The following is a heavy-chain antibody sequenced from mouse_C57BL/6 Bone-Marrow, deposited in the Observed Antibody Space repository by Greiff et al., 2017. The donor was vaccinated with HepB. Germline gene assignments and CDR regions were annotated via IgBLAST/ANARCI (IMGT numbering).Heavy chain of an antibody. J-gene: IGHJ3*01. Sequence: QLGQSGGGLMKRGASGKLSCKATGYTFSGYWIEWVKQMPGHGLEWIGEILPGSGSTNYNEKFKGKATFTADTSSNTAYMQLSSLTTEDSAIYCCGGKGGYFVFAYWGQGTLVTVSA. V-gene: IGHV1-9*01. CDR3: GGKGGYFVFAY. CDR2: ILPGSGST. CDR1: GYTFSGYW. D-gene: IGHD2-3*01.